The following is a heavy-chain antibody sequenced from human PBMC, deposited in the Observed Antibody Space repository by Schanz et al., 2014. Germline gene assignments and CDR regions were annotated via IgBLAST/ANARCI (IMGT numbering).Heavy chain of an antibody. Sequence: EVQLVESGGGLLQPGGSLRLSCAASGFTFGTFWMSWVRQAPGKGLELVANINQDGRDKSYVDSVKGRFTISRDNAKNSLYLQMNSLRDEESAVYYCARDTGGYYPFDYWGQGSLVSVSS. V-gene: IGHV3-7*01. CDR2: INQDGRDK. D-gene: IGHD3-22*01. CDR1: GFTFGTFW. CDR3: ARDTGGYYPFDY. J-gene: IGHJ4*02.